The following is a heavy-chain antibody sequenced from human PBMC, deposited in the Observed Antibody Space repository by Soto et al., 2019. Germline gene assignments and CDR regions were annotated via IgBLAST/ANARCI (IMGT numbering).Heavy chain of an antibody. V-gene: IGHV4-4*02. D-gene: IGHD6-19*01. J-gene: IGHJ4*01. CDR3: ARHIAVSGTRGFDF. CDR2: IYHSGAT. Sequence: QVQLQESGPGLMKPSGTLSLTCAVSGGSISTNWWSWVRQPSGKGLEWSGEIYHSGATNYNPSLKNRVTMSVDKSQNHLSLNLNSVTAADTAVSYCARHIAVSGTRGFDFWGHGTLVTVSS. CDR1: GGSISTNW.